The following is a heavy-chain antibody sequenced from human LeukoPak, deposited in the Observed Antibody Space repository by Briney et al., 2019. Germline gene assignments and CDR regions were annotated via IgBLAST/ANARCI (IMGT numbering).Heavy chain of an antibody. D-gene: IGHD3-22*01. V-gene: IGHV3-48*04. CDR3: ARGETYYYDSSGYDYFDY. J-gene: IGHJ4*02. Sequence: GGSLRLSCAASGFTFSSYSMNWVRQAPGKGLEWVSYISSSRGRTIYYADSVKGRFTISRDNAKNSLYLQMNSLRAEDTAVYYCARGETYYYDSSGYDYFDYWGQGTLVTVSS. CDR1: GFTFSSYS. CDR2: ISSSRGRTI.